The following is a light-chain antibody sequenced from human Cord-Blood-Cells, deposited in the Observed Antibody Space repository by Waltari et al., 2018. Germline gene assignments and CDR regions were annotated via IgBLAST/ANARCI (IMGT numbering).Light chain of an antibody. J-gene: IGLJ3*02. CDR2: EAN. V-gene: IGLV6-57*03. Sequence: NFMLTQPHSVSESPGKTVTISCTRSSGSIASNYVQWYQQRPGSAPTTVIYEANHRPPGVPDRFSGSIDSSSNSASLTISGLKTEDEADYYCQSYDSSNHWVFGGGTKLTVL. CDR1: SGSIASNY. CDR3: QSYDSSNHWV.